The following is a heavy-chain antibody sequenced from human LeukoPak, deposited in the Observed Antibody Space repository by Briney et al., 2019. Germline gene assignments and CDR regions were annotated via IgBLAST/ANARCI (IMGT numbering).Heavy chain of an antibody. CDR3: ATRDV. V-gene: IGHV4-34*01. CDR1: GGSFSDYY. Sequence: PSETLSPTCAVYGGSFSDYYWSCIRQPPGKGLEWIGEINPSGSTNYNPSLKSRVTLSIDTSKNHFSLNLNSVTAADTAVYYCATRDVWGQGTSVTVSS. J-gene: IGHJ6*02. CDR2: INPSGST.